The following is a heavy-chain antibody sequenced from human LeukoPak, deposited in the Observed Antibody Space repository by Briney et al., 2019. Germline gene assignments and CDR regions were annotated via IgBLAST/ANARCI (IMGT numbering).Heavy chain of an antibody. V-gene: IGHV4-39*07. J-gene: IGHJ4*02. CDR2: IYYSGST. Sequence: PSETLSLTCTVSGGSISSSSYYWGWIRQPPGKGLEWIGSIYYSGSTYYNPSLKSRVTISVDTSKNQFSLKLSSVTAADTAVYYCARGGIAARLWVDYWGQGTLVTVSS. D-gene: IGHD6-6*01. CDR1: GGSISSSSYY. CDR3: ARGGIAARLWVDY.